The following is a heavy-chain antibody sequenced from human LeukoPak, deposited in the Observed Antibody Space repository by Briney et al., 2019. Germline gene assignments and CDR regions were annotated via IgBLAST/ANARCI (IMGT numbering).Heavy chain of an antibody. V-gene: IGHV1-2*02. CDR3: ARARGYCSSTSCYYYGMDV. J-gene: IGHJ6*02. CDR2: SGGT. Sequence: SGGTNYAQKFQGRVTMTRDTSISTAYMELSRLRSDDTAVYYCARARGYCSSTSCYYYGMDVWGQGTTVTVSS. D-gene: IGHD2-2*01.